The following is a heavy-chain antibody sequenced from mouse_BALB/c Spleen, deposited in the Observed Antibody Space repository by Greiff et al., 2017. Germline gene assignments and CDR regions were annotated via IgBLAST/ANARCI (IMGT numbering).Heavy chain of an antibody. CDR3: ARASYGNYGSYYAMDY. V-gene: IGHV5-4*02. D-gene: IGHD2-1*01. J-gene: IGHJ4*01. CDR2: ISDGGSYT. CDR1: GFTFSDYY. Sequence: EVKLVESGGGLVKPGGSLKLSCAASGFTFSDYYMYWVRQTPEKRLEWVATISDGGSYTYYPDSVKGRFTISRDNAKNNLYLQMSSLKSEDTAMYYCARASYGNYGSYYAMDYWGQGTSVTVSS.